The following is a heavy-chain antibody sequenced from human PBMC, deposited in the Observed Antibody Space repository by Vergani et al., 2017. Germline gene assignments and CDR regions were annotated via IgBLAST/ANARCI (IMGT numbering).Heavy chain of an antibody. V-gene: IGHV4-39*01. D-gene: IGHD6-19*01. CDR1: GVSIGSNSYY. Sequence: QLQLQESGPGLVKPSETLSLTCTVSGVSIGSNSYYWGWIRQPPGKGLEWIWTIYYTGTTYYNEAHKSRLTISVDTSKNQFSLNLTSVTAADTAVYYCTRHGRSGWAGYFQHWGQGTLVTASS. J-gene: IGHJ1*01. CDR3: TRHGRSGWAGYFQH. CDR2: IYYTGTT.